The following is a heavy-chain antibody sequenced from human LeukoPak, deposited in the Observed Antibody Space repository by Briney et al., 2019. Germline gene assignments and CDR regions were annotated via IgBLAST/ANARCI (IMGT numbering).Heavy chain of an antibody. Sequence: SETLSLTCTVSGGSISSYYWSWIRQPAGKGLEWIGRIYTSGSTNYNPSLKSRVTMSVDTSKNQFSLKLSSVTAADTAVYYCARRGPYSSGGGTMYNWFDPWGQGTLVTVSS. CDR1: GGSISSYY. J-gene: IGHJ5*02. V-gene: IGHV4-4*07. D-gene: IGHD6-19*01. CDR2: IYTSGST. CDR3: ARRGPYSSGGGTMYNWFDP.